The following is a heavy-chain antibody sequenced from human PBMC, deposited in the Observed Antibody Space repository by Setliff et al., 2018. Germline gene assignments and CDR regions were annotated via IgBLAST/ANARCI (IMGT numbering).Heavy chain of an antibody. D-gene: IGHD3-10*01. Sequence: GGSLRLSCSASGFTFSSYAMTWVRQAPGKGLEWVSRINGDATIANYADSVKGRFTISRDNARNALYLQMISLRGEDSGVYFCATARRGYQYGSGSLFDDWGQGTQVTVSS. CDR1: GFTFSSYA. J-gene: IGHJ4*02. V-gene: IGHV3-74*01. CDR2: INGDATIA. CDR3: ATARRGYQYGSGSLFDD.